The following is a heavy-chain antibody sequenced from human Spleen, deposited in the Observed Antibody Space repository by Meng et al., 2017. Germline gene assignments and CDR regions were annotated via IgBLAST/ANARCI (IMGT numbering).Heavy chain of an antibody. CDR2: ISYDGSNK. J-gene: IGHJ6*02. CDR1: GFTFSSYA. CDR3: AKDMLPTVTTGYYYYYGMDV. D-gene: IGHD4-17*01. Sequence: GGSLRLSCTVSGFTFSSYAMHWVRQAPGKGLEWVAVISYDGSNKYYADSVKGRFTISRDNSKNTLYLQMNSLRAEDTAVYYCAKDMLPTVTTGYYYYYGMDVWSQGTTVT. V-gene: IGHV3-30*01.